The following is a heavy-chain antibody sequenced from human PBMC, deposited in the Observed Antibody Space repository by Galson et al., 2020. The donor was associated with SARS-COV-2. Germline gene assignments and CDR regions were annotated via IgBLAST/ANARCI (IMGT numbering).Heavy chain of an antibody. J-gene: IGHJ3*02. CDR2: IYYSGST. Sequence: SETLSLTCTVSGGSISSGGYYWSWIRQHPGKGLEWIGYIYYSGSTYYNPSLKSRVTISVDTSKYQFSLKLSSVTAADTAVYYCARVDGAPTIFGVVIIGPHAFDIWGQGTMVTVSS. V-gene: IGHV4-31*03. CDR1: GGSISSGGYY. CDR3: ARVDGAPTIFGVVIIGPHAFDI. D-gene: IGHD3-3*01.